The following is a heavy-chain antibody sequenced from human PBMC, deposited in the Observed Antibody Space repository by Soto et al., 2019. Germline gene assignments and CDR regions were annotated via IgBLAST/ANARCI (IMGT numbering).Heavy chain of an antibody. CDR3: ARSTGKNCRGCSCHEKQFRLFDP. CDR2: IYYSGST. J-gene: IGHJ5*02. D-gene: IGHD2-15*01. CDR1: GGSISSYY. Sequence: PSETLSLTCTVSGGSISSYYWSWIRQPPGKGLEWIGYIYYSGSTNYNPSLKSRVTTSVDTSKNQFSLKLSSVTAADTAVYYCARSTGKNCRGCSCHEKQFRLFDPWGQGTLVTVSS. V-gene: IGHV4-59*01.